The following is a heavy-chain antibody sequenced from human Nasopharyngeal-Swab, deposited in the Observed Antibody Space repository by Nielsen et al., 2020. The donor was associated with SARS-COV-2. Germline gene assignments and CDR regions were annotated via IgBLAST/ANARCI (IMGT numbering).Heavy chain of an antibody. D-gene: IGHD3-10*01. CDR3: AKPRDGGYGSPFDY. J-gene: IGHJ4*02. CDR1: GFTFSSYA. CDR2: ISGNDNTT. Sequence: GESLKISCAASGFTFSSYAMSWVRQAPGKGLEWVSIISGNDNTTYYADSVKDRFTISRDNSKNTLYLQMNSLRAEDTAVYYCAKPRDGGYGSPFDYWGQGTLVTVSS. V-gene: IGHV3-23*01.